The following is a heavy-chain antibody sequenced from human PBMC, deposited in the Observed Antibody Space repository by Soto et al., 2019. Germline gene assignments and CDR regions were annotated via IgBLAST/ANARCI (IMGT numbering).Heavy chain of an antibody. CDR3: ARVQLDVLRFLEWLFDY. Sequence: GGSLRLSCAASGFTVSSNYMSWVRQAPGKGLEWVSVIYSGGSTYYADSVKGRFTISRDNSKNTLYLQMNSLRAEDTAVYYCARVQLDVLRFLEWLFDYWGQGTLVTVSS. J-gene: IGHJ4*02. D-gene: IGHD3-3*01. CDR2: IYSGGST. V-gene: IGHV3-53*01. CDR1: GFTVSSNY.